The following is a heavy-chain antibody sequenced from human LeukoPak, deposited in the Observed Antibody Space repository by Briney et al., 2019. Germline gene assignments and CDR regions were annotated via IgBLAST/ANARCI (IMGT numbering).Heavy chain of an antibody. CDR3: ARGPIVTIFGVVTGYYYYMDV. D-gene: IGHD3-3*01. J-gene: IGHJ6*03. Sequence: GASVKVSCKASGGTFSSYAISWVRQAPGQGLEWKGGIIPIFGTANYAQKFQGRVTITTDESTSTAYMELSSLRSEDTAVYYCARGPIVTIFGVVTGYYYYMDVWGKGTTVTVSS. V-gene: IGHV1-69*05. CDR2: IIPIFGTA. CDR1: GGTFSSYA.